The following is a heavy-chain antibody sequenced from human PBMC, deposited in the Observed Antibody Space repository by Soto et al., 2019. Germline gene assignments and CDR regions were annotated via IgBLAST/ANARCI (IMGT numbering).Heavy chain of an antibody. CDR2: IYHSGST. CDR3: ARQILWFGESMGEVFDY. CDR1: GGSISSSNW. V-gene: IGHV4-4*02. D-gene: IGHD3-10*01. Sequence: QVQLQESGPGLVKPSGTLSLTCAVSGGSISSSNWWSWVRQPPGKGLEWIGEIYHSGSTNYNPSLKSRVTISVDKSKNQFSLKLGSVTAADTAVYYCARQILWFGESMGEVFDYWGQGTLVTVSS. J-gene: IGHJ4*02.